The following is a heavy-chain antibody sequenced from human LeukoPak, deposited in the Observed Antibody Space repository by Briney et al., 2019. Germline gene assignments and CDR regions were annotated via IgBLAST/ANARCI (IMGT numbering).Heavy chain of an antibody. Sequence: SETLSLTCTVSGGSISNSSSYWGWIRQPPGKGLEWIGSIYYSGSTYYNPSLKSRVTISVDTSKNQFSLKLSSVTAADTAVYFCARCSSSWYFKRWDYWGQGTLVTVSS. CDR3: ARCSSSWYFKRWDY. CDR1: GGSISNSSSY. V-gene: IGHV4-39*01. CDR2: IYYSGST. J-gene: IGHJ4*02. D-gene: IGHD6-13*01.